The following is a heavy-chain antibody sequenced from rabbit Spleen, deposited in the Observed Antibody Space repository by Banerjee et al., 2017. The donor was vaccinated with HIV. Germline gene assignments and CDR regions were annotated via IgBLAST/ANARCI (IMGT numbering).Heavy chain of an antibody. Sequence: EQLEESGGGLVQPEGSLTLTCKASGVSFNSAYDMCWVRQAPGKGLEWIACSYAGSRGSTYYASWAKGRFTISRTSSTTMTIRMTSLTAADRATYFCARDLLGVICWNFGWWGQGTLVTVS. CDR1: GVSFNSAYD. CDR2: SYAGSRGST. J-gene: IGHJ3*01. V-gene: IGHV1S45*01. CDR3: ARDLLGVICWNFGW. D-gene: IGHD4-1*01.